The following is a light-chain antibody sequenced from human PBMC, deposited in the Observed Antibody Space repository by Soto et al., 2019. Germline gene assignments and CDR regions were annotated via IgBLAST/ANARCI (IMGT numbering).Light chain of an antibody. J-gene: IGKJ1*01. CDR1: QSISNY. V-gene: IGKV1-39*01. CDR2: AAS. CDR3: QQSYSTPRT. Sequence: DIQMTQSPSSLSASVGDRVTITCRASQSISNYLNWYQQKPGKAPKLLMYAASSLQSGVPSRFSVSGSGTDFTLTISSLQPEDFATYYCQQSYSTPRTFGQGTKVEIK.